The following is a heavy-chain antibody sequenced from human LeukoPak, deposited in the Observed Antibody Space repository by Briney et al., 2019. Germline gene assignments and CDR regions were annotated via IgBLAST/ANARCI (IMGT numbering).Heavy chain of an antibody. Sequence: GGSLRLSCVASGFTFSNYAMSWVRQAQGDGLEWVSAITNTGSTYYADSVKGRFTISRDNSKNTLYLQMNSLRAEDTAVYYCAKDISRVGASFDCWGQGTLVTVSS. CDR1: GFTFSNYA. D-gene: IGHD1-26*01. CDR2: ITNTGST. V-gene: IGHV3-23*01. CDR3: AKDISRVGASFDC. J-gene: IGHJ4*02.